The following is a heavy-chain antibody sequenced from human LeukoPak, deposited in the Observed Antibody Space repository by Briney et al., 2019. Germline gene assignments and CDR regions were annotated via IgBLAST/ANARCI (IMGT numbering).Heavy chain of an antibody. V-gene: IGHV1-69*05. D-gene: IGHD4-17*01. Sequence: ASMKVSCKASGYTFTSYGISWVRQAPGQGLEWLGGIMPLFGTAGYAQKFQGRVTITKDESTRTVYLELTSLTSDDTAVYYWSRGVHGDYGPGWFDPWGQGTLVSVSS. J-gene: IGHJ5*02. CDR3: SRGVHGDYGPGWFDP. CDR1: GYTFTSYG. CDR2: IMPLFGTA.